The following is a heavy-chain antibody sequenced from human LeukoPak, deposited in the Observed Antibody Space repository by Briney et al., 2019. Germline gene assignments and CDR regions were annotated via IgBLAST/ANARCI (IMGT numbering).Heavy chain of an antibody. V-gene: IGHV1-2*02. Sequence: ASVTVSFKASGYTFTVYYMNWVRQAPGQGLEWMGWINPNSGDTNYAQKFQGRVTMTWDTSIGSAYMELSRLRSDDTAVYYCARSGVGYFYDNSGYYPLDYWGQGTLVTVSS. D-gene: IGHD3-22*01. J-gene: IGHJ4*02. CDR3: ARSGVGYFYDNSGYYPLDY. CDR1: GYTFTVYY. CDR2: INPNSGDT.